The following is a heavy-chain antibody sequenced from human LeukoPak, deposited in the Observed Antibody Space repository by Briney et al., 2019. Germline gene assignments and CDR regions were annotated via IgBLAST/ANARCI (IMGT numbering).Heavy chain of an antibody. CDR2: INAGNGNT. CDR3: ARGSGSGGGDWFDP. CDR1: GYTFTSYA. Sequence: ASVKVSCKASGYTFTSYAIHWVRQAPGQRLEWMGWINAGNGNTKYSQKFQGRVTITRDTSASTAYMELSSLRSEDTAVYYCARGSGSGGGDWFDPWGQGTLVTVSS. V-gene: IGHV1-3*01. J-gene: IGHJ5*02. D-gene: IGHD6-19*01.